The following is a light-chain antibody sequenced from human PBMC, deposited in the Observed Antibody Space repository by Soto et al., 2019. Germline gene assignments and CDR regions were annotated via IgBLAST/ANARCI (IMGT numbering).Light chain of an antibody. V-gene: IGKV3-15*01. J-gene: IGKJ1*01. CDR3: QQYNNWPRT. CDR2: GAS. CDR1: QSVDSN. Sequence: EIVMTQSPATLSVSPGEGATLSCRASQSVDSNLVWYQQKPGQAPRLLIYGASTRATGIPARFSGSGSGTEFTLTISSLQSEDFVVYYCQQYNNWPRTFGQGTKVDIK.